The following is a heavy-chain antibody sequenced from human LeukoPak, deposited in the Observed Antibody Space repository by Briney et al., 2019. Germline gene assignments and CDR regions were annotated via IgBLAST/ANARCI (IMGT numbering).Heavy chain of an antibody. V-gene: IGHV3-66*01. J-gene: IGHJ6*02. CDR2: IYSDGST. CDR3: ARGFAPYYYYGMDV. CDR1: GFTVSSNY. Sequence: GGSLRLSCAASGFTVSSNYMSWVRQAPGKGLDWVSVIYSDGSTYYADSVKGRITISRDNSKNTLYLQMNSLRAEDTAVYYCARGFAPYYYYGMDVWGQGTTVTVSS.